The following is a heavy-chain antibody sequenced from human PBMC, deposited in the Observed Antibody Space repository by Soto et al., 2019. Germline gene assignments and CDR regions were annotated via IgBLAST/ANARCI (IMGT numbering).Heavy chain of an antibody. J-gene: IGHJ2*01. CDR1: GFPLTGRA. CDR2: ISGSGFNT. CDR3: AKDGAYDCSGYYSSHWHFAL. Sequence: GVLRLSCAGSGFPLTGRAKGWVRQAPGRGLEWVTAISGSGFNTYYADSVKGRFTISRDNSKNTLYLQLNSLRAEDTAVYYCAKDGAYDCSGYYSSHWHFALPRRGTPVTGSS. D-gene: IGHD3-22*01. V-gene: IGHV3-23*01.